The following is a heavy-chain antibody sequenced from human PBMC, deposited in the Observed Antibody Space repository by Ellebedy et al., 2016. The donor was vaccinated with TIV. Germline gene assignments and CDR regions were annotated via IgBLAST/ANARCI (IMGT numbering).Heavy chain of an antibody. V-gene: IGHV1-8*01. J-gene: IGHJ6*02. CDR2: INPNSGNT. CDR3: ARGLWFGELDV. Sequence: AASVKVSCKASGYAFTSYDINWVRQAPGQGLEWMGWINPNSGNTGYAQKFQGRVTVTTDTSTSTVYMDLRSLRSDDTAVYYCARGLWFGELDVWGQGTTVTVSS. CDR1: GYAFTSYD. D-gene: IGHD3-10*01.